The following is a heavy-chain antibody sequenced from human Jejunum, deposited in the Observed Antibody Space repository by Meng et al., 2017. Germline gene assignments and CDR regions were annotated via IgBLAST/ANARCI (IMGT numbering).Heavy chain of an antibody. D-gene: IGHD2-15*01. CDR2: IYYSGTT. Sequence: QVQLQESGPGLVKPSKTLLLTCTASCGSISSGDYYWTWIRQHPGKGLEWIGYIYYSGTTYYNPSLKSLLIISLDKSKNQFSLKLTSATAADTAVYYCARADCRGSRCRFDDWGQGALVTVSS. CDR3: ARADCRGSRCRFDD. J-gene: IGHJ4*02. V-gene: IGHV4-31*01. CDR1: CGSISSGDYY.